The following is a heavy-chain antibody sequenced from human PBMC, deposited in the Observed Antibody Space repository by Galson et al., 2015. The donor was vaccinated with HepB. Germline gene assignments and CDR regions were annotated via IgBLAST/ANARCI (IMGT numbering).Heavy chain of an antibody. V-gene: IGHV3-21*01. D-gene: IGHD1-14*01. CDR2: ISSSSSYI. CDR3: ARDPEDPAASEYYYYGMDV. Sequence: SLRLSCAASGFTFSSYSMNWARQAPGKGLEWVSSISSSSSYIYYADSVKGRFTISRDNAKNSLYLQMNSLRAEDTAVYYCARDPEDPAASEYYYYGMDVWGQGTTVTVSS. J-gene: IGHJ6*02. CDR1: GFTFSSYS.